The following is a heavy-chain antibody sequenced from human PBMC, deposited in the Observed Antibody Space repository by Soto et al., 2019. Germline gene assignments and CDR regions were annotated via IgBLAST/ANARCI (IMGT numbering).Heavy chain of an antibody. CDR2: ISAYNGNT. J-gene: IGHJ6*02. V-gene: IGHV1-18*01. CDR1: GYTFTSYG. CDR3: ARFSGGSYNTYYFYYGMDV. Sequence: ASVKVSCKASGYTFTSYGISWVRQAPGQGLDWMGWISAYNGNTKYAQDLQGRVTMTTDTSTSTAYMELRSLRSDDTALSYCARFSGGSYNTYYFYYGMDVWGQGTTVTVSS. D-gene: IGHD2-15*01.